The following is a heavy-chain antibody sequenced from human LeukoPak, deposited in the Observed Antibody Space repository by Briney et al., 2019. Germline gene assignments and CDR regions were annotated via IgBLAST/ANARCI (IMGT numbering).Heavy chain of an antibody. CDR2: IIPILGMA. CDR1: GGTFSSYA. Sequence: PAASVKVSCKASGGTFSSYAISWVRQAPGQGLEWMGRIIPILGMANYAQKFQGRVTITADKSTSTAYMELSSLRSEDTAVYYCARESLTGIVFDYWGQGTLVTVSS. CDR3: ARESLTGIVFDY. D-gene: IGHD1-14*01. V-gene: IGHV1-69*04. J-gene: IGHJ4*02.